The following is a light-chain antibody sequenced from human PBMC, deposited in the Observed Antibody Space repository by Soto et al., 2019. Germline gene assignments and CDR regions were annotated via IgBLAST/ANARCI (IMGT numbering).Light chain of an antibody. CDR1: SSDVGGYNY. Sequence: QSALTQPASVSGSPGQSITISCTGTSSDVGGYNYVSWYQQHPGKAPKLMIYDVSNRPSGVSNRFSGSKSGNTASLTISGLQAEDEADYYCSSYTSSSWGHVVFDGGTKVTVL. CDR3: SSYTSSSWGHVV. J-gene: IGLJ2*01. V-gene: IGLV2-14*01. CDR2: DVS.